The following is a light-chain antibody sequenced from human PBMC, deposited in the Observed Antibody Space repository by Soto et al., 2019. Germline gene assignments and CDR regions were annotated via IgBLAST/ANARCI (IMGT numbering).Light chain of an antibody. CDR1: SSNIGAGYD. CDR3: QSYDTSLRADV. J-gene: IGLJ1*01. CDR2: GNT. V-gene: IGLV1-40*01. Sequence: QSVLTQPPSVSGAPGQRVTISCTGSSSNIGAGYDVHWYQQLPRTAPKLLISGNTNRPSGVPDRFSGSKSDTSASLAITGLQAEDEADYYCQSYDTSLRADVFGTGTKLTVL.